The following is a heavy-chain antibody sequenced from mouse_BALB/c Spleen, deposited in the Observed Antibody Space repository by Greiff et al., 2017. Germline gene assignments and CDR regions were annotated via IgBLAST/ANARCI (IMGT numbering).Heavy chain of an antibody. CDR2: IWSGGST. CDR1: GFSLTSYG. CDR3: ARNPSYYGNYVFAY. Sequence: QVQLKQSGPGLVQPSQSLSITCTVSGFSLTSYGVHWVRQSPGKGLEWLGVIWSGGSTDYNAAFISRLSISKDNSKSQVFFKMNSLQANDTAIYYCARNPSYYGNYVFAYWGQGTLVTVSA. V-gene: IGHV2-2*02. D-gene: IGHD2-10*01. J-gene: IGHJ3*01.